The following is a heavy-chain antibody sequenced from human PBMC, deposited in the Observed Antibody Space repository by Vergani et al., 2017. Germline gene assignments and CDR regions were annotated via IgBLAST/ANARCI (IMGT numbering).Heavy chain of an antibody. D-gene: IGHD4-17*01. J-gene: IGHJ4*02. Sequence: QVQLQESGPGLVKPSQTLSLTCTVSGGSISSGDYYWSWIRQHPGKGLEWIGYIYFSGSTYYNPSLKSRVTLSVDTSKNQFSLKLNSVTAADPAVYYWARVMRDGDYFDYWGQGTLVTVSS. CDR1: GGSISSGDYY. CDR3: ARVMRDGDYFDY. CDR2: IYFSGST. V-gene: IGHV4-31*03.